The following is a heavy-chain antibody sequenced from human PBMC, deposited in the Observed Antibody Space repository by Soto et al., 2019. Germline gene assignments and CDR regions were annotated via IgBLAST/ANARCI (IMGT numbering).Heavy chain of an antibody. J-gene: IGHJ5*02. V-gene: IGHV4-30-2*01. CDR1: GGSISSGDYS. D-gene: IGHD2-15*01. Sequence: QLQLQESGSGLVKPSQTLSLTCAVSGGSISSGDYSWSWIRQPPGKGLEWIGYIYNSGSTHYNPSLKSRVTISVDRSKNQFSLKLTSVTAADTAVYYCVRVVVAAKGGWFDPWGQGTLVTVSS. CDR3: VRVVVAAKGGWFDP. CDR2: IYNSGST.